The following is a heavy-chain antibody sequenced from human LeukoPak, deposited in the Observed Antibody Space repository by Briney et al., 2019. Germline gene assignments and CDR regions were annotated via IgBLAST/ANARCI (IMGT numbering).Heavy chain of an antibody. D-gene: IGHD3-3*01. J-gene: IGHJ4*02. Sequence: GGSLRLSCAASGFTFSSYSMNWVRQAPGKGLEWVSYISSSSSTIYYADSVKGRFTISRDNAKNSLYLQMNSLRAEDTAGYYCAREGGDFWSGYYFFDYWGQGTLVTVSS. CDR3: AREGGDFWSGYYFFDY. V-gene: IGHV3-48*04. CDR2: ISSSSSTI. CDR1: GFTFSSYS.